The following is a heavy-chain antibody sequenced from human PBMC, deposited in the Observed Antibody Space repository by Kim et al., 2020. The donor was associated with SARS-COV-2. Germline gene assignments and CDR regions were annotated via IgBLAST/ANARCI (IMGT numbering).Heavy chain of an antibody. V-gene: IGHV1-46*01. CDR3: ATLGDSSGYYPFDY. Sequence: AQKFQGRVTMTRDTSTSTVYMELSSLRSEDTAVYYCATLGDSSGYYPFDYWGQGTLVTVSS. D-gene: IGHD3-22*01. J-gene: IGHJ4*02.